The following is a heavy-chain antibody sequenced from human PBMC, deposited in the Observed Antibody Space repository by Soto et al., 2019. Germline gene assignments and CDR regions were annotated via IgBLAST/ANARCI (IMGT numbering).Heavy chain of an antibody. CDR1: GFSFGSYA. D-gene: IGHD3-3*01. J-gene: IGHJ4*02. CDR3: ARWSYLDY. V-gene: IGHV3-23*01. CDR2: ISGSDGKT. Sequence: GGALRLSCAASGFSFGSYALSWVRQAPGKGLEWVSTISGSDGKTFYADSVKGRFSISRDTSQSTLYLQMNSLRADDTAMYYCARWSYLDYWGQGTRVTVSS.